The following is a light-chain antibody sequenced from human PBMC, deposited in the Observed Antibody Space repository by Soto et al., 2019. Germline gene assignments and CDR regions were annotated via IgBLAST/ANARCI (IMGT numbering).Light chain of an antibody. Sequence: QSVLTRPPSASGTPGQRVTISCSGSSSNIGTNTVNWYQQFPGTAPELLIYSNDQRPSGVPDRFSGSKSGTSASLAIGGLQSDDEADYYCAVWDGSLNGWVFGGGTQLTVL. CDR1: SSNIGTNT. V-gene: IGLV1-44*01. CDR2: SND. J-gene: IGLJ3*02. CDR3: AVWDGSLNGWV.